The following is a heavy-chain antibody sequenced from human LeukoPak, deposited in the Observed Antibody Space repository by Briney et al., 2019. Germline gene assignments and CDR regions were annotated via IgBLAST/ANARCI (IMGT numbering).Heavy chain of an antibody. CDR1: GFAFSNHC. CDR3: ARDPCVSDAAGNDWFDY. CDR2: TNCGASVR. J-gene: IGHJ4*02. V-gene: IGHV3-74*01. D-gene: IGHD1-1*01. Sequence: GGSLRLSCAASGFAFSNHCMHWVRQAPGKGLVWVSRTNCGASVRTYADSVEGRFIISRDNAKNTLYLQMNSLGAEDTAVYFCARDPCVSDAAGNDWFDYWGQGPLVTVSS.